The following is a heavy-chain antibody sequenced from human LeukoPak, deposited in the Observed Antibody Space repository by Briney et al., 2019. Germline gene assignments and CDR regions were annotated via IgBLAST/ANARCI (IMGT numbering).Heavy chain of an antibody. CDR2: IYYSGST. Sequence: SETLSLTCAVYGGSFSGYYWSWIRQPPGKGLEWIGYIYYSGSTNYNPSLKSRVTMSVDMSKNQFSLKLRSVTAADTAVYYCARTTEGGYTYDYFYYYYMDVWGKGTTVTISS. J-gene: IGHJ6*03. V-gene: IGHV4-59*01. D-gene: IGHD5-18*01. CDR3: ARTTEGGYTYDYFYYYYMDV. CDR1: GGSFSGYY.